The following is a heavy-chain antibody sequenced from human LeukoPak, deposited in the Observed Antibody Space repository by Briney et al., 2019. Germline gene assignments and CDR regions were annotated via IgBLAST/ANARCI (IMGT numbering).Heavy chain of an antibody. J-gene: IGHJ6*03. D-gene: IGHD2-8*02. CDR1: GGSISSSSYY. CDR3: ARQGAGGYQYYYYMDV. Sequence: SETLSLTCTVSGGSISSSSYYWGWIRQPPGKGLEWIGSIYYSGSTYYNPSLKSRVTISVDTSKNQFSLKLSSVTAADTAVYYCARQGAGGYQYYYYMDVWGKGTTATVSS. CDR2: IYYSGST. V-gene: IGHV4-39*01.